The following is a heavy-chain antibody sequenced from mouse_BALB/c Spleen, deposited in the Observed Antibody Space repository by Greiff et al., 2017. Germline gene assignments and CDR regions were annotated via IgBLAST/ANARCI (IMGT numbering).Heavy chain of an antibody. D-gene: IGHD2-1*01. Sequence: EVQGVESGGGLVQPGGSRKLSCAASGFTFSSFGMHWVRQAPEKGLEWVAYISSGSSTIYYADTVKGRFTISRDNPKNTLFLQMTSLRSEDTAMYYCARSDGNYEAWFAYWGQGTLVTVSA. CDR1: GFTFSSFG. CDR3: ARSDGNYEAWFAY. J-gene: IGHJ3*01. V-gene: IGHV5-17*02. CDR2: ISSGSSTI.